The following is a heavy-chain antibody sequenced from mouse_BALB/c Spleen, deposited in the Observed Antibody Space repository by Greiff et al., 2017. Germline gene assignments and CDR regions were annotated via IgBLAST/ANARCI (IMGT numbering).Heavy chain of an antibody. CDR3: ARDRGVYAMDY. J-gene: IGHJ4*01. D-gene: IGHD3-3*01. V-gene: IGHV5-6-3*01. CDR2: INSNGGST. CDR1: GFTFSSYG. Sequence: EVKLMESGGGLVQPGGSLKLSCAASGFTFSSYGMSWVRQTPDKRLELVATINSNGGSTYYPDSVKGRFTISRDNAKNTLYLQMSSLKSEDTAMYYCARDRGVYAMDYWGQGTSVTVSS.